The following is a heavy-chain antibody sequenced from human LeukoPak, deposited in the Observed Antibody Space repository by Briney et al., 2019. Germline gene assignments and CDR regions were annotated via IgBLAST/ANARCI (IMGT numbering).Heavy chain of an antibody. V-gene: IGHV1-18*01. CDR2: ISAYNGNI. CDR3: ASSSKRGSYWKYYFDY. J-gene: IGHJ4*02. CDR1: GYTFNSYG. D-gene: IGHD1-26*01. Sequence: ASVKVSCKASGYTFNSYGIIWVRQAPGQGLEWMGWISAYNGNINYAQKLQGRVIMTTDTSTSTAYMELRSLRSDDTAVYYCASSSKRGSYWKYYFDYWGQGTLVTVSS.